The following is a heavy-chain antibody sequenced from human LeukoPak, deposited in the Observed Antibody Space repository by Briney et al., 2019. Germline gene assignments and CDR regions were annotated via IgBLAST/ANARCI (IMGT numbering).Heavy chain of an antibody. V-gene: IGHV3-7*01. CDR1: GFTVSSYW. D-gene: IGHD6-25*01. CDR3: ARDGSPFDS. CDR2: INQDGSEK. Sequence: GGSRRLSCAASGFTVSSYWMSWVRQAPGKGLEWAANINQDGSEKYYVDSVKGRFTISRDNAKKSLYLQMNSLRAEDTAVYYCARDGSPFDSWGQGTLVTVSS. J-gene: IGHJ4*02.